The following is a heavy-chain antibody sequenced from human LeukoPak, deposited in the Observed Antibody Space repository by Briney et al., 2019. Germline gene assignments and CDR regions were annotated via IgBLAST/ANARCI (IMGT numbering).Heavy chain of an antibody. Sequence: ASVRVSCKASGYTFTSYDINWVRQATGQGLEWMGWMNPNSGNTGYAQKFQGRVTITRNTSISTAYMELSSLRSEDTAVYYCARGYMASVHSSVKYDYWGQGTLVTVSS. CDR2: MNPNSGNT. J-gene: IGHJ4*02. CDR3: ARGYMASVHSSVKYDY. V-gene: IGHV1-8*03. CDR1: GYTFTSYD. D-gene: IGHD3-22*01.